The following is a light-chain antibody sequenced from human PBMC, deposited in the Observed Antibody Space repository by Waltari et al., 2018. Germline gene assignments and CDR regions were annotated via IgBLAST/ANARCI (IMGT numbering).Light chain of an antibody. CDR2: GAS. J-gene: IGKJ1*01. CDR3: QQYENWPRT. CDR1: QSVSRD. Sequence: IEMTQSPATPSVSPGERATLSCRASQSVSRDLAWYQHKPGQAPRLLIYGASTRATGIPARFSGSGSGTEFILTISSLQSEDFAVYYCQQYENWPRTFGQGTKVEIK. V-gene: IGKV3-15*01.